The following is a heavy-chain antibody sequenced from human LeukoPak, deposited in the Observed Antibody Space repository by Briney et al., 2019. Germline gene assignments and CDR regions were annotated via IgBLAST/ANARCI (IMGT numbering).Heavy chain of an antibody. CDR1: GGSFSGYY. CDR2: INHSGST. J-gene: IGHJ4*02. Sequence: PSETLSLTCAVYGGSFSGYYWSWIRQPPGKGLEWIGEINHSGSTNYNPSLKSRVTISVDTSKNQFSLKLSSVTAADTAVYYCARKRGAYYDSSGPTNYYFDYWGQGTLVTVSS. D-gene: IGHD3-22*01. CDR3: ARKRGAYYDSSGPTNYYFDY. V-gene: IGHV4-34*01.